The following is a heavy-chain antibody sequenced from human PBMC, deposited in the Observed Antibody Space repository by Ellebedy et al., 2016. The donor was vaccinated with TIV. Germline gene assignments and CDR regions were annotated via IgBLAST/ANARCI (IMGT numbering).Heavy chain of an antibody. V-gene: IGHV5-51*01. Sequence: GESLKISXQGSGFNFTNYWIGWVRQMPGKGLEWMGIINPADSEDRYSPSFPGQVTISAEKSISVVYLQWNTLRASDTAIYYCARLASTRTFGLDVWGQGTTVIVSS. J-gene: IGHJ6*02. CDR1: GFNFTNYW. CDR2: INPADSED. D-gene: IGHD2-2*01. CDR3: ARLASTRTFGLDV.